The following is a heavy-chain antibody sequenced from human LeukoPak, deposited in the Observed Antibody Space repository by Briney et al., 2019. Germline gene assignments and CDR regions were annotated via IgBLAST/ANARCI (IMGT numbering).Heavy chain of an antibody. CDR1: GSSISSGSYY. CDR3: AREVVDIVATGNEYNWFDP. Sequence: SETLSLTCTVSGSSISSGSYYWSWIRQPAGKGLEWIGRIYTSGSTNYNPSLKSRVTISVDTSKNQFSLKLSSVTAADTAVYYCAREVVDIVATGNEYNWFDPWGQGTLVTVSS. D-gene: IGHD5-12*01. V-gene: IGHV4-61*02. J-gene: IGHJ5*02. CDR2: IYTSGST.